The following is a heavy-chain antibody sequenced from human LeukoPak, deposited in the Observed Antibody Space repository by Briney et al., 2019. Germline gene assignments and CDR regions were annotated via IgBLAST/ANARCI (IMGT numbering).Heavy chain of an antibody. V-gene: IGHV6-1*01. CDR2: TYYRSKWYN. Sequence: SQTLSLTCAISGDSVSSNSGAWNWIRQSPSRGLERLGSTYYRSKWYNDYAVSVKSRITINPDTSKNQFSRQLNSGTPEDTAVYYCARGIAMVRGVVYFDYWGQGTLVTVSS. CDR1: GDSVSSNSGA. J-gene: IGHJ4*02. CDR3: ARGIAMVRGVVYFDY. D-gene: IGHD3-10*01.